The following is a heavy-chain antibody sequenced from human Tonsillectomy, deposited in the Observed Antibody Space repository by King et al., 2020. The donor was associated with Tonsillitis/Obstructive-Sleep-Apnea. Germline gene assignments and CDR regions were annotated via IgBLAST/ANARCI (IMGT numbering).Heavy chain of an antibody. Sequence: VQLVESGAEVKMPGASVKVSCKTSGYTFTTYGITWVRQAPGQGLEWMGWITTYNGNTNYAQKLQGRVTMTTDTSTSTAYMELRSLRSDDTAVYYCAGSIGISWYFQPFDSWGQGTLVTVSS. J-gene: IGHJ4*02. V-gene: IGHV1-18*01. CDR3: AGSIGISWYFQPFDS. D-gene: IGHD6-13*01. CDR2: ITTYNGNT. CDR1: GYTFTTYG.